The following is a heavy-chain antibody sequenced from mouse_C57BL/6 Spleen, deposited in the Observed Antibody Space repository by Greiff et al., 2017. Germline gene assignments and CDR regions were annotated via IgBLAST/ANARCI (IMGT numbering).Heavy chain of an antibody. V-gene: IGHV5-17*01. J-gene: IGHJ4*01. D-gene: IGHD2-4*01. CDR3: ARLRPPYAMDY. Sequence: EVQLQQSGGGLVKPGGSLKLSCAASGFTFSDYGMHWVRQAPEKGLEWVAYISSGSSTIYYADTVKGRFTISRDNAKNTLFLQMTSLRSEDTAMYYCARLRPPYAMDYWGQGTSVTVSS. CDR2: ISSGSSTI. CDR1: GFTFSDYG.